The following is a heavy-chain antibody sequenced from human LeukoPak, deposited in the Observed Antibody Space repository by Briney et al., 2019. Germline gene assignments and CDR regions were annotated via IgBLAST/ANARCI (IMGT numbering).Heavy chain of an antibody. CDR2: IYPGDSDT. D-gene: IGHD5-12*01. V-gene: IGHV5-51*01. Sequence: PGESLKIPCKGSGYRFTSYWIGWVGQMPGKGLEWMGIIYPGDSDTRYSPSFQGQVTISADKSISTAYLQWSSLKASDTAMYYCARHATGSEVGSFDYWGQGTLVTVSS. CDR1: GYRFTSYW. J-gene: IGHJ4*02. CDR3: ARHATGSEVGSFDY.